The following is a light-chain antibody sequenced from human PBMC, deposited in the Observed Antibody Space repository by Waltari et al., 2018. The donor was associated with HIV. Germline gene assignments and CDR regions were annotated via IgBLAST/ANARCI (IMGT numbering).Light chain of an antibody. CDR3: QQYGGSSFT. J-gene: IGKJ3*01. CDR1: QIVSNNY. V-gene: IGKV3-20*01. Sequence: EIVLTQSPGTLSLSPGERATLSCRASQIVSNNYLAWYQQKPGQAPRLLIDGASSRATGIPDRFSGSGSGTDFTLTISRLEPEDFAVYYCQQYGGSSFTFGPGTKVDIK. CDR2: GAS.